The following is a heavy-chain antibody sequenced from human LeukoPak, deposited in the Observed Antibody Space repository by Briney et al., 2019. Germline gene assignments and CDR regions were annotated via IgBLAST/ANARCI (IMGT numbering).Heavy chain of an antibody. Sequence: SETLSLTCTVSGGSISSYYWSWIRQPPGKGLEWIGEINHSGSTNYNPSLKSRVTISVDTSKNQFSLKLSSVTAADTAVYYCAISRFGPDYWGQGTLVTVSS. J-gene: IGHJ4*02. CDR2: INHSGST. CDR1: GGSISSYY. D-gene: IGHD3-3*01. V-gene: IGHV4-34*01. CDR3: AISRFGPDY.